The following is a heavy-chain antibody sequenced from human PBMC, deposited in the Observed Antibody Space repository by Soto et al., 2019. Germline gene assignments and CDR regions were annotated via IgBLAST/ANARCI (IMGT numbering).Heavy chain of an antibody. Sequence: QVQLVQSGAEVKKPGSSVKVSCKASGGTFSSYAISWVRQAPGQGLEWMGGIIPIFGTANYEQKFQGRVTITADESTSTSYMELSSLRSEDTAVYYCARDPGSGTDYYFQHWGQGTLVTVSS. J-gene: IGHJ1*01. CDR1: GGTFSSYA. V-gene: IGHV1-69*01. CDR3: ARDPGSGTDYYFQH. D-gene: IGHD2-15*01. CDR2: IIPIFGTA.